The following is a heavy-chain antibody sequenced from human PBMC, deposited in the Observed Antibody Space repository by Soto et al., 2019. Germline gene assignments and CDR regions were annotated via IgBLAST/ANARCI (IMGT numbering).Heavy chain of an antibody. V-gene: IGHV4-31*03. CDR3: ARWPQLEPRFDY. CDR1: GGSISSGDCY. J-gene: IGHJ4*02. Sequence: SETLSLTCTVSGGSISSGDCYWSWIRQHPGKGLEWIGYIYYSGSTYYNPSLKSRVTISVDTSKNQFSLKLTSVTAADTAVYYCARWPQLEPRFDYWGQGTLVTVSS. D-gene: IGHD1-1*01. CDR2: IYYSGST.